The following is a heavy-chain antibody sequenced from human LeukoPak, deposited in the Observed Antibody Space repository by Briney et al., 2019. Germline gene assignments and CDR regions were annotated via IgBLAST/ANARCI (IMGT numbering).Heavy chain of an antibody. J-gene: IGHJ3*02. Sequence: SSETVSLTCAVYGGSFSGYYWSWIRQPPGKGLEWIGEINHSGSNIYNPSLKSRVTISVDTSNNQSPQQLSSVTTAASTVYYCARGPGSSWYKGAFDIWGQGTMVTASS. CDR3: ARGPGSSWYKGAFDI. CDR1: GGSFSGYY. CDR2: INHSGSN. V-gene: IGHV4-34*01. D-gene: IGHD6-13*01.